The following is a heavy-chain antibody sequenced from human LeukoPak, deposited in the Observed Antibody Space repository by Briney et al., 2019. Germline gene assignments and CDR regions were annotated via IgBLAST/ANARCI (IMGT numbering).Heavy chain of an antibody. V-gene: IGHV4-39*07. CDR2: INHSGST. Sequence: SETLSLTCTVSGGSISSSSYYWGWIRQPPGKGLEWIGEINHSGSTNYNPSLKSRVTMSVDTSKNQFSLKLSSVTAADTAVYYCASQPKWGYYGSGSQTPGAFDIWGQGTMVTVSS. D-gene: IGHD3-10*01. J-gene: IGHJ3*02. CDR1: GGSISSSSYY. CDR3: ASQPKWGYYGSGSQTPGAFDI.